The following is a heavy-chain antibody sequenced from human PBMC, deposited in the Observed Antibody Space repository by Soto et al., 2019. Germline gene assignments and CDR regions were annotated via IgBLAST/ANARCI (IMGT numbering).Heavy chain of an antibody. V-gene: IGHV1-18*03. CDR2: ISAYNGNT. Sequence: QVQLVQSGAEVKKPGASVKVSCKASGYTFTSYGIIWVRQAPGQGLEWMGWISAYNGNTNYEQKRQVRVTMPTDTSTSTAYMQLRGLRSDEMAVYYCAREAEYFDYWGQGSLVTVSS. CDR3: AREAEYFDY. J-gene: IGHJ4*02. CDR1: GYTFTSYG.